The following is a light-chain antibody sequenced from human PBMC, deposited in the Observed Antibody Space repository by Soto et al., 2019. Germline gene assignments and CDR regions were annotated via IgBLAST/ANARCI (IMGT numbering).Light chain of an antibody. V-gene: IGKV3-20*01. CDR1: QSVSSPY. CDR2: ATS. CDR3: QQYGNSPRYS. Sequence: IVLTQSPGTLSLSPGESVTLSCRASQSVSSPYLAWYQQKPGQAPRLLIYATSSRATGIPDRFIGSGSGTDFTLTIGRLEPEDFAVYYCQQYGNSPRYSFGQGTRLEIK. J-gene: IGKJ2*03.